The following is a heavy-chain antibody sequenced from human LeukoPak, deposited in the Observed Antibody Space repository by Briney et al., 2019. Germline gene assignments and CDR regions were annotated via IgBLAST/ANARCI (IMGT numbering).Heavy chain of an antibody. CDR2: IKQDGSEK. CDR1: GFTFSSYW. J-gene: IGHJ3*02. V-gene: IGHV3-7*01. Sequence: GGSLRLSCAASGFTFSSYWMSWVRQAPGKGLEWVANIKQDGSEKYYVDSVKGRFTISRDNAKNSLYLQMNSLRAEDTAMYYCARDLAGPPQEAFDIWGQGTMVTVSS. CDR3: ARDLAGPPQEAFDI.